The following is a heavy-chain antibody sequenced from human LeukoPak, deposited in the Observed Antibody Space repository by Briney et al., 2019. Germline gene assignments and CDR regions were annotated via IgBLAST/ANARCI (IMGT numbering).Heavy chain of an antibody. J-gene: IGHJ4*02. Sequence: NPSETLSLTCTVPGDSISNHTSYWTWIRQPAGKGLEWIGRIYASTSTSYNPSLKSRVTISVDTSKNAFSLKLTSVTAADTAVYYCARRPLSYGLDYWGQGTLVTVSS. D-gene: IGHD3-10*01. CDR2: IYASTST. CDR1: GDSISNHTSY. CDR3: ARRPLSYGLDY. V-gene: IGHV4-61*02.